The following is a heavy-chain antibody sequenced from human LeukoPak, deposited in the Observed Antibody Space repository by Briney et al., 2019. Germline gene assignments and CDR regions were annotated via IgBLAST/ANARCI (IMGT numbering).Heavy chain of an antibody. Sequence: ASVKVSCKASGGTFSNYAINWVRQAPGPGLEWMGGIFPIFGSANYAQQFQGRVTITADEATSTAYMELSRLISDDTAVYYCARDPAVAAKSYFDYWGQGTLVTVSS. V-gene: IGHV1-69*13. D-gene: IGHD4-23*01. CDR3: ARDPAVAAKSYFDY. J-gene: IGHJ4*02. CDR2: IFPIFGSA. CDR1: GGTFSNYA.